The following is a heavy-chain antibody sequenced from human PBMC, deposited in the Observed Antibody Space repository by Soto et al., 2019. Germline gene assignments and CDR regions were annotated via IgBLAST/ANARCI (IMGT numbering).Heavy chain of an antibody. D-gene: IGHD7-27*01. CDR1: GFTFSSYG. CDR3: ARDSSSGEGFDF. J-gene: IGHJ4*02. CDR2: IWYDGNSK. Sequence: QVQLVESGGGVVQPGRSLRLSCAASGFTFSSYGMHWVRQAPGKGLEWKAVIWYDGNSKDYGDSVRGRFTVSRDNSKNTLYLQMDSMRAEDTAVYYCARDSSSGEGFDFWGQGTLVTVSS. V-gene: IGHV3-33*01.